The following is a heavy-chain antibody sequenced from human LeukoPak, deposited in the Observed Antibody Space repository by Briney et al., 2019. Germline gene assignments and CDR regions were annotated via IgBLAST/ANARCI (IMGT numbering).Heavy chain of an antibody. CDR2: INWNGGST. J-gene: IGHJ6*03. Sequence: GSLLLSCAASGFTFDDYGMSWVRQAPGKGLEWVSGINWNGGSTGYADSVKGRFTISRDNAKNSLYLQMNSLRAEDTALYYCARETAYSSSTYYYYYYYMDVWGKGTTVTVSS. V-gene: IGHV3-20*04. CDR1: GFTFDDYG. D-gene: IGHD6-6*01. CDR3: ARETAYSSSTYYYYYYYMDV.